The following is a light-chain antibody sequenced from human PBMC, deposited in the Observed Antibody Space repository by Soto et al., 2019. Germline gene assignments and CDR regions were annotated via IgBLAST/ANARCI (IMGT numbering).Light chain of an antibody. CDR1: QSVSSN. CDR3: QQYNYWPPGT. J-gene: IGKJ1*01. V-gene: IGKV3-15*01. CDR2: GAS. Sequence: EIVMTQSPATLSVSPGERATLSYRASQSVSSNLAWYQQKPGQAPRLLIYGASTRATGIPARFSGSGSGTEFTLTISSLQSEDFAVYYCQQYNYWPPGTFGQGTEVEIK.